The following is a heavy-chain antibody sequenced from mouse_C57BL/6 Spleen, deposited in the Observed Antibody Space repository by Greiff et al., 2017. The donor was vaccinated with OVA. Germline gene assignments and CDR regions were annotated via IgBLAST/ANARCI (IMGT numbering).Heavy chain of an antibody. CDR3: ARRTDDAYCGFAY. D-gene: IGHD2-10*01. J-gene: IGHJ3*01. CDR2: IYPGDGDT. V-gene: IGHV1-82*01. CDR1: GYPFSSSW. Sequence: VQLQQSGPELVKPGASVKISCKASGYPFSSSWMHWVKPRPGPGLEWIGRIYPGDGDTNYNEKLKGKDTLNADKSSSTAYMQLSSLTSEDSAVYFCARRTDDAYCGFAYWGQGTLVTVSA.